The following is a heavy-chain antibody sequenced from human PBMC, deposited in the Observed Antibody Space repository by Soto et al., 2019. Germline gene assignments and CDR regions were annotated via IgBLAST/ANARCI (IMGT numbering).Heavy chain of an antibody. CDR1: GGSISSYY. CDR3: ARDRHYYDSSGYYLNWFDP. D-gene: IGHD3-22*01. Sequence: SETLSLTCTVSGGSISSYYWSWIRQPAGKGLEWIGRIYTSGSTNYNPSLKSRVTMSVDTSKNQFSLKLSSATAADTAVYYCARDRHYYDSSGYYLNWFDPWGQGTLVTVS. J-gene: IGHJ5*02. CDR2: IYTSGST. V-gene: IGHV4-4*07.